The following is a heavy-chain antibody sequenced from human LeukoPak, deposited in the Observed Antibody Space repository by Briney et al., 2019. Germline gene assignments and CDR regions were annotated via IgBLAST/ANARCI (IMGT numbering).Heavy chain of an antibody. D-gene: IGHD2-2*01. Sequence: SVKVSCKASGGTFSSYALSWVRQAPGQGLEWMGGIIPIFGTANYAQKFQGRVTITTDESTSTAYMELSSLRSEDTAVYYCARAIVVPAAENWFDPWGQGTLVTVSS. J-gene: IGHJ5*02. CDR2: IIPIFGTA. CDR3: ARAIVVPAAENWFDP. V-gene: IGHV1-69*05. CDR1: GGTFSSYA.